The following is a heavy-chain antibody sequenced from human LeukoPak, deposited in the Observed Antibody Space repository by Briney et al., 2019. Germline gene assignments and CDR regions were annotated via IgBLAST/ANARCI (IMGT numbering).Heavy chain of an antibody. Sequence: GASVKASCKASGYTFTSYGISWVRQAPGQGLEWMGWISVYNGNTNYAQKLQGRVTMTTDTSTSTAYMELRSLRSDDTAVYYCARDRPYYYDSSGYSLFDYWGQGTLVTVSS. J-gene: IGHJ4*02. V-gene: IGHV1-18*01. CDR3: ARDRPYYYDSSGYSLFDY. CDR1: GYTFTSYG. D-gene: IGHD3-22*01. CDR2: ISVYNGNT.